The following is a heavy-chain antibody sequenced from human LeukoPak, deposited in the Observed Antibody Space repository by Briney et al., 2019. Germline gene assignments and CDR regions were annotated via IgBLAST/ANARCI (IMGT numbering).Heavy chain of an antibody. CDR3: ATLGGTRRGWFDP. D-gene: IGHD3-16*01. V-gene: IGHV4-59*08. Sequence: SETLSLTCTVSGGSISSYYWSWIRQPPGKGLEWIGYIYYSGSTNYNPSLKSRVTISVDTSKNQFSLKLSSVTAADTAVYYCATLGGTRRGWFDPWGQGTLVTVSS. J-gene: IGHJ5*02. CDR2: IYYSGST. CDR1: GGSISSYY.